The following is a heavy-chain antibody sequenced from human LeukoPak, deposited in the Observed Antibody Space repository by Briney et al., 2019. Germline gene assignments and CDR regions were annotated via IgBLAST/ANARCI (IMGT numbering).Heavy chain of an antibody. CDR1: GYTFTSYG. J-gene: IGHJ6*03. CDR2: INPHSGGT. V-gene: IGHV1-2*02. D-gene: IGHD6-13*01. Sequence: ASVKVSCKASGYTFTSYGISWVRQAPGQGLEWMGWINPHSGGTNYAQKFQGKVTMTRDASTSTAYMEVNRLRSDDTAVYYCARDAYSTTPLYFYYYYMDVWGTGTTVTVSS. CDR3: ARDAYSTTPLYFYYYYMDV.